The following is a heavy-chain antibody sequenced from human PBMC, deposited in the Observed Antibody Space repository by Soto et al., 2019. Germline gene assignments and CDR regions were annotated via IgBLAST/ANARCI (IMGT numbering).Heavy chain of an antibody. D-gene: IGHD5-18*01. CDR2: IYYSRST. J-gene: IGHJ4*02. CDR1: GGSISSGDYC. Sequence: SEPLSVTCTVSGGSISSGDYCWSWIRQPPGKGLEWIGYIYYSRSTYYNPSLKSRVTISVDTSKNQFSLKLSSVTAADTAVYYCARSGYSYGDRFDYWGQGTLVTVSS. CDR3: ARSGYSYGDRFDY. V-gene: IGHV4-30-4*01.